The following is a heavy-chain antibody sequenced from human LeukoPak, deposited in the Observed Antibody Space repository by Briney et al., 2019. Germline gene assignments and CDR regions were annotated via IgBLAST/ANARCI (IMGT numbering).Heavy chain of an antibody. J-gene: IGHJ5*02. CDR1: GYTFTGYY. Sequence: GASVKVSCKASGYTFTGYYMHWVRQAPGQGLEWMGWINPNSGGTNYAQKFQGRVTMTRDTSINTAYMELSRLRSDDTAVYYCARAPPYCSSTSCYRRNWFDPWGQGTLVTVSS. CDR2: INPNSGGT. V-gene: IGHV1-2*02. D-gene: IGHD2-2*01. CDR3: ARAPPYCSSTSCYRRNWFDP.